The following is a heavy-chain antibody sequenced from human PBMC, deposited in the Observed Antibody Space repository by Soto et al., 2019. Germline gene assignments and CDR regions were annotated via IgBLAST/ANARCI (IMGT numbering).Heavy chain of an antibody. CDR1: GGSISSYY. Sequence: ASETLSLTCTVSGGSISSYYWSWIRQPPGKGLEWIGYIYYSGSTNYNPSLKSRVTISVDTSKNQFSLKLSSVTAADTAVYYCAGRRGGGDYDAFDIWGQGTMVTVSS. CDR2: IYYSGST. J-gene: IGHJ3*02. V-gene: IGHV4-59*01. CDR3: AGRRGGGDYDAFDI. D-gene: IGHD2-21*02.